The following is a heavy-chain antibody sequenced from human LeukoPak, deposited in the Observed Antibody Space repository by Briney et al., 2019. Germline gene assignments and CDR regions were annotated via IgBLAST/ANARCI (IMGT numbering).Heavy chain of an antibody. V-gene: IGHV3-48*03. CDR1: GFTFSSYE. Sequence: GGSLRLSCAASGFTFSSYEMNWDRQAPGKGLEWVSYISSRGDTIYYADSVKGRFTISRDNAKNSLYLQMNSLRAEDTAVYHCARERDSSGYYLIDYWGQRTLVTVSS. D-gene: IGHD3-22*01. CDR2: ISSRGDTI. J-gene: IGHJ4*02. CDR3: ARERDSSGYYLIDY.